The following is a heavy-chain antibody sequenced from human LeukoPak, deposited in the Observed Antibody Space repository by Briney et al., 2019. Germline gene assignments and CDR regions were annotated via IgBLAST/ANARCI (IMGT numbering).Heavy chain of an antibody. CDR2: INPNSGGT. D-gene: IGHD2-2*01. CDR3: ARVWGYCSSTSCYFDY. J-gene: IGHJ4*02. Sequence: ASVKVSCKASGYTFTGYYMHWVRQAPGQGLEWMGWINPNSGGTNYAQKFQGRVTMTRDTSISTAYMELSRLRSDDTAVYYCARVWGYCSSTSCYFDYWGRGTLVTVSS. CDR1: GYTFTGYY. V-gene: IGHV1-2*02.